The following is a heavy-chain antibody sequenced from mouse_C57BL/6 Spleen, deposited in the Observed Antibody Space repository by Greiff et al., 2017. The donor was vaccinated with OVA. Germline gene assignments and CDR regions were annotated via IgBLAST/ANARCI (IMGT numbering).Heavy chain of an antibody. CDR2: IDPEDGDT. CDR1: GFNIKDYY. V-gene: IGHV14-1*01. D-gene: IGHD1-1*01. CDR3: TTHYYYGSRWGD. Sequence: VQLQQSGAELVRPGASVKLSCTASGFNIKDYYMHWVKQRPEQGLEWIGRIDPEDGDTEYAPKFQGKATMTADTSSNTAYLQLSSRTSEDTAVYYCTTHYYYGSRWGDWGKGTTLTVSS. J-gene: IGHJ2*01.